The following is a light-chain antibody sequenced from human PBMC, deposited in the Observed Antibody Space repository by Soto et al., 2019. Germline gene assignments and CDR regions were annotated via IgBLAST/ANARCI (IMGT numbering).Light chain of an antibody. J-gene: IGKJ4*01. CDR3: QQRGGCALP. Sequence: EIVLTQSPATLSLSPGERAALSCRASQGVGRFLAWYQQKPGQAPRLLIYDASNRATGIPARFSRRGSETDFNLDIDDLEPEDFAVCYCQQRGGCALPFGGGTKVEIK. V-gene: IGKV3-11*01. CDR1: QGVGRF. CDR2: DAS.